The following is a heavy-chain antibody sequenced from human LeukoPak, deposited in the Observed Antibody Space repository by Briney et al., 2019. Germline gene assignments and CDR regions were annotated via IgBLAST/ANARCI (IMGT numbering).Heavy chain of an antibody. J-gene: IGHJ6*02. CDR2: ILYAGSNK. CDR3: ARRERYGDYARFGMDV. V-gene: IGHV3-30-3*01. CDR1: GCSFTSYA. D-gene: IGHD4-17*01. Sequence: RGALRLSCAASGCSFTSYAMQAVCAAPGRRLGSGAVILYAGSNKYYADSVRGRFTIYRDNSKNTLYLQMISMRAEYTAVYYWARRERYGDYARFGMDVGGQGTMVTVSS.